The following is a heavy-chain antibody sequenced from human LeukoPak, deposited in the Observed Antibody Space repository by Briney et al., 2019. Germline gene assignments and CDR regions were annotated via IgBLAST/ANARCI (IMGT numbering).Heavy chain of an antibody. J-gene: IGHJ4*02. CDR3: AKRGYSSSSFDY. V-gene: IGHV3-30*02. Sequence: PGGSLRLSCAASGFTFSSYGMHWVRQAPGKGLEWVAFIRHDGSNKYYADSVKGRFTISRDNSKNTLYLQMNSLRAEDTAVYYCAKRGYSSSSFDYWGQGTLVTVSS. CDR1: GFTFSSYG. CDR2: IRHDGSNK. D-gene: IGHD6-6*01.